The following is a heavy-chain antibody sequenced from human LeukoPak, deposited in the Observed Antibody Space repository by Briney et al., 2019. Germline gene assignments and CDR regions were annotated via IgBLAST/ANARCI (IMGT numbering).Heavy chain of an antibody. D-gene: IGHD3-22*01. CDR3: ARRTHYYDSSGYHNHYYFDY. CDR2: IKQDGSEK. CDR1: GFTFSSYW. Sequence: PGGSLRLSCAASGFTFSSYWMSWVRQAPGEGLEWVANIKQDGSEKYYVDSVKGRFTISRDNAKNSLYLQMNSLRAEDTAVYYCARRTHYYDSSGYHNHYYFDYWGQGTLVTVSS. J-gene: IGHJ4*02. V-gene: IGHV3-7*04.